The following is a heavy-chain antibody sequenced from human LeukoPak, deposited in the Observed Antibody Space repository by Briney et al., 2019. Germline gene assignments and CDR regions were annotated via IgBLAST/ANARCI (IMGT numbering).Heavy chain of an antibody. V-gene: IGHV3-48*03. CDR3: ARRYCSSTTCTLDY. D-gene: IGHD2-2*01. J-gene: IGHJ4*02. CDR2: ISGSGGAI. Sequence: GGSLRLSCAASGFTFSAYEMNWVRQAPGKGLEWVSHISGSGGAIYYADSVKGRFTISRDNAKNSLYLQMNSLRAEDTAVYYCARRYCSSTTCTLDYWGQGTLVTVSS. CDR1: GFTFSAYE.